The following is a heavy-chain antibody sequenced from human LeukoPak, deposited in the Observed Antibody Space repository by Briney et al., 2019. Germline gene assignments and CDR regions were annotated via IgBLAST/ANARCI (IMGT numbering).Heavy chain of an antibody. D-gene: IGHD3-16*01. V-gene: IGHV4-59*01. Sequence: SETLSLTCSVSGGSISDYYWTWVRQPPGKGLEWIGQIHYSGRADYNPSLKSRITMSVDTSRNQISLKLSSVTAADTAIYYCVRFGVNYDMDVWGQGTTVTVFS. CDR3: VRFGVNYDMDV. J-gene: IGHJ6*02. CDR1: GGSISDYY. CDR2: IHYSGRA.